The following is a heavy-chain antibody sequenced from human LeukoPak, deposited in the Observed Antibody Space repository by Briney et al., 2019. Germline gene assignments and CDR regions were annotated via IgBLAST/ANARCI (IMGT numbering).Heavy chain of an antibody. CDR3: AKDWDPGYYDSSGSYPDY. J-gene: IGHJ4*02. CDR1: GFTFISFG. D-gene: IGHD3-22*01. Sequence: EPGRSPRLSCAASGFTFISFGMHWVRQAPGKGLEWVALISYDGSNKYYADSVKGRFTISRDNSKNTLYLQMNSLRAEDAAVYYCAKDWDPGYYDSSGSYPDYWGQGTLVTVSS. V-gene: IGHV3-30*18. CDR2: ISYDGSNK.